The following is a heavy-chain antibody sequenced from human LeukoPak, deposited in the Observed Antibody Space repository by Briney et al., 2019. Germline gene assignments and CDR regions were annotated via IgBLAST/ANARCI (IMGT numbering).Heavy chain of an antibody. CDR2: INPAGGSA. CDR3: ARDRTKDAFDI. V-gene: IGHV1-46*01. J-gene: IGHJ3*02. D-gene: IGHD2-8*01. CDR1: GYTFTSYY. Sequence: ASVKVSCKASGYTFTSYYMHWVRQAPGQGLEWMGMINPAGGSADYARKFQGRVTMTRDTSTNTVYMELSSLRSEDTAVYYCARDRTKDAFDIWGQGTMVTVSS.